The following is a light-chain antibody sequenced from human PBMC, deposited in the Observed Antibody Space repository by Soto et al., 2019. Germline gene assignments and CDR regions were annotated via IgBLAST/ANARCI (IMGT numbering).Light chain of an antibody. CDR1: QSISSW. J-gene: IGKJ1*01. Sequence: DIPMTQSPSTLSESVGDRVTITCRASQSISSWLAWYQQKPGKAPKLLIYKASSLESGLPSRFSGSGSGTEFTLTISSLQPDDFATYYCQQYNSYWTFGQGTKVQIK. CDR3: QQYNSYWT. V-gene: IGKV1-5*03. CDR2: KAS.